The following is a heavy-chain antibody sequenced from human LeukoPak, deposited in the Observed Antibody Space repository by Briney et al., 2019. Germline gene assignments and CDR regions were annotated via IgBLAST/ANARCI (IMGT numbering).Heavy chain of an antibody. CDR2: INHSGST. D-gene: IGHD3-3*01. J-gene: IGHJ4*02. CDR3: ARGDNYDFWSGYPRGAFDY. Sequence: PSETLSLTCAVYGGSFSGYYWSWIRQPPGKGLEWIGEINHSGSTNYNPSLKSRVTISVDTSKNQFSLKLSSVTAADTAVYYCARGDNYDFWSGYPRGAFDYWGQGTLVTVSS. CDR1: GGSFSGYY. V-gene: IGHV4-34*01.